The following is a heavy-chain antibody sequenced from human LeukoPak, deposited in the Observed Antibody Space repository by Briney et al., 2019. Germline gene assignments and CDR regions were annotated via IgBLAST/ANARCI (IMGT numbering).Heavy chain of an antibody. D-gene: IGHD1-7*01. CDR1: GGSISSSSYY. J-gene: IGHJ4*02. V-gene: IGHV4-39*07. Sequence: SETLSLTCTVSGGSISSSSYYWGWIRQPPGKGLEWIGSIYYSGSTYYNPSLKSRVTISVDTSKNQFSLKLSSVTAADTAVYYCARGYNWNYDNWGQGTLVTVSS. CDR2: IYYSGST. CDR3: ARGYNWNYDN.